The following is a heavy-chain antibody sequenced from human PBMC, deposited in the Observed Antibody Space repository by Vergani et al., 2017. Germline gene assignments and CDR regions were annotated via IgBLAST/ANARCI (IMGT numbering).Heavy chain of an antibody. CDR3: AGVNQEITMVRGVRAERVFCFDY. J-gene: IGHJ4*02. D-gene: IGHD3-10*01. Sequence: QVQLVQSGAEVKKPGSSVKVSCKASGGTFSSYAISWVRQAPGQGLEWMGGIIPIFGTANYAQKFQGRVTITADESTSTAYMELSSLRSEDTAVYYCAGVNQEITMVRGVRAERVFCFDYWGQGTLVTVSS. CDR2: IIPIFGTA. V-gene: IGHV1-69*01. CDR1: GGTFSSYA.